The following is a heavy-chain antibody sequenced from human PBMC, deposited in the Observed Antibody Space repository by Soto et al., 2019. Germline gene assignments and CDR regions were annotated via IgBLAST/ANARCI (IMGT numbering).Heavy chain of an antibody. D-gene: IGHD3-3*01. CDR2: ISYDGSNK. Sequence: GSLRLSCAASGFTFSSYGMHWVRQAPGKGLEWVAVISYDGSNKYYADSVKGRFTISRDNSKNTLYLQMNSLRAEDTAVYYCAKDEYYDFWSGYYKGYYYYGMDVWGQGTTVTVSS. CDR3: AKDEYYDFWSGYYKGYYYYGMDV. J-gene: IGHJ6*02. V-gene: IGHV3-30*18. CDR1: GFTFSSYG.